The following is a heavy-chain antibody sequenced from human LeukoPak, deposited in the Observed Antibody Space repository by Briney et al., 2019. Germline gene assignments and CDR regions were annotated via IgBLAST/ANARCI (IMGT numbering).Heavy chain of an antibody. D-gene: IGHD2-2*01. CDR1: GGSFSCYY. V-gene: IGHV4-34*01. J-gene: IGHJ5*02. CDR3: ARGGSGDIVVVPAANLTWFDP. CDR2: INHSGST. Sequence: SETLSLTCAVYGGSFSCYYWSWIRQPPGKGLEWIGEINHSGSTNYNPSLKSRVTISVETSKNQFSLKLSSVTAADTAVYYCARGGSGDIVVVPAANLTWFDPWGQGTLVTVSS.